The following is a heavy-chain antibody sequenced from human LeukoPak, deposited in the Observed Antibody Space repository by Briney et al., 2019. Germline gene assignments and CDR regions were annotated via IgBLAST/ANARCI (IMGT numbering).Heavy chain of an antibody. Sequence: GGSLRLSCAASGFSFSSNNMNWVRQAPGKGLEWVSYISSSSSTIYYADSVKGRFTISRDNAKNSLYLQMNSLRAEDTAVYYCARDRLLSYFDYWGQGTLVTVSS. CDR1: GFSFSSNN. D-gene: IGHD3-3*01. CDR2: ISSSSSTI. CDR3: ARDRLLSYFDY. V-gene: IGHV3-48*01. J-gene: IGHJ4*02.